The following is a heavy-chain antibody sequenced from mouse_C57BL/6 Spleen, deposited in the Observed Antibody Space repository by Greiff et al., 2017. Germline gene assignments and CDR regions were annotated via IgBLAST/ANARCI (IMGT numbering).Heavy chain of an antibody. CDR3: ASGMGCFAY. Sequence: VQLQESGPELVKPGASVKISCKASGYAFSSSWMNWVKQRPGKGLEWIGRIYPGDGDTNYNGKFKGKATLTADKSSSTAYMQLSSLTSEDSAVYFCASGMGCFAYWGQGTLVTVSA. J-gene: IGHJ3*01. CDR1: GYAFSSSW. CDR2: IYPGDGDT. V-gene: IGHV1-82*01.